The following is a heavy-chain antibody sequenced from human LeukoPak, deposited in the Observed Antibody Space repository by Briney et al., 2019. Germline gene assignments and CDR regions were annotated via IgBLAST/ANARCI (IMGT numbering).Heavy chain of an antibody. CDR3: ARTFPRIFYGMDV. J-gene: IGHJ6*02. V-gene: IGHV4-59*01. CDR2: IYYSGST. D-gene: IGHD1-14*01. CDR1: GVSISSYS. Sequence: SETLSLTCTVSGVSISSYSWSWIRQPPGKGLEWIGYIYYSGSTNYNPSLKSRFTISVDTSKNQSSLKLSSVTAADTAVYYCARTFPRIFYGMDVCGQGTTGTVSS.